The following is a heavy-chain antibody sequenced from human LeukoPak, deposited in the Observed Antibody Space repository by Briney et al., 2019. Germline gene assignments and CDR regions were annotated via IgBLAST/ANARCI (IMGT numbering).Heavy chain of an antibody. J-gene: IGHJ2*01. V-gene: IGHV7-4-1*02. D-gene: IGHD5-18*01. Sequence: ASVEVSCKASGYTFSNYAMNWVRQAPGQGLEWMGWINTNTGNSTYAQGFTGRFVLSMDTSVSTAYLQINSLQAGDSAVYYCARRGVFGYSHDLWGRGTLVTVSS. CDR2: INTNTGNS. CDR3: ARRGVFGYSHDL. CDR1: GYTFSNYA.